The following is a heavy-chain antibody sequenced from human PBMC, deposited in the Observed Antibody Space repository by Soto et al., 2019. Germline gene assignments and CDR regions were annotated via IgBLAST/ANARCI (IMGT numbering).Heavy chain of an antibody. Sequence: SETLSLTCAVSGYSITRGHWWSWVRQSPDKGLEWIGEILHSGESTYNPSLRRRVTMSVDKSKNQFSLKLTSVTAADTAVYYCARNGDYSLEYWGQGTLVTV. V-gene: IGHV4-4*02. J-gene: IGHJ4*02. D-gene: IGHD2-21*02. CDR2: ILHSGES. CDR1: GYSITRGHW. CDR3: ARNGDYSLEY.